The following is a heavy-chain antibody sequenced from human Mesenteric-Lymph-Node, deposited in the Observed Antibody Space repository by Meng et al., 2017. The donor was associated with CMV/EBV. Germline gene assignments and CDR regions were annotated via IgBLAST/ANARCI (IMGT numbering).Heavy chain of an antibody. Sequence: GGSLRLSCAASGFTFSSYAMHWVRQAPGKGLEWVAVISYDGSNKYYADSVKGRFTISRDNSKNTLYLQMNSLRPEDTAIYYCARRSRDGYNFDYWGQGTLVTVSS. CDR1: GFTFSSYA. CDR3: ARRSRDGYNFDY. V-gene: IGHV3-30-3*01. CDR2: ISYDGSNK. J-gene: IGHJ4*02. D-gene: IGHD5-24*01.